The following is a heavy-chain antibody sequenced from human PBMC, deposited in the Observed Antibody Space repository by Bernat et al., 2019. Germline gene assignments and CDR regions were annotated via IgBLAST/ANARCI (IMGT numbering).Heavy chain of an antibody. D-gene: IGHD4-17*01. CDR2: IHYSGRT. CDR3: AVLTTVETPGLVDY. CDR1: GASISRSSHY. J-gene: IGHJ4*02. V-gene: IGHV4-39*01. Sequence: QLQLQESGPGLVKPSETLSLTCTVSGASISRSSHYWGWIRQSPGQGLEWIATIHYSGRTSYTPSLKSRVTISVDTSRNQFSLRLRSVTAADTAVYYCAVLTTVETPGLVDYWGQGTLATVSS.